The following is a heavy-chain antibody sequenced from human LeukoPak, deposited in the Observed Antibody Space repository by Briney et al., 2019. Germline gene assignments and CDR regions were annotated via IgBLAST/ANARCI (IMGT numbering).Heavy chain of an antibody. V-gene: IGHV3-43*02. Sequence: GGSLRLSCAASGFTFDDYCMHWVRQAPGKGLEWVSLISGDGGSTYYADSVKGRFTISRDNTKNTLYLQMNSLRTEDTALYYCANLDSSGYFPFYWGQGNGVTVSS. CDR1: GFTFDDYC. J-gene: IGHJ4*02. D-gene: IGHD3-22*01. CDR2: ISGDGGST. CDR3: ANLDSSGYFPFY.